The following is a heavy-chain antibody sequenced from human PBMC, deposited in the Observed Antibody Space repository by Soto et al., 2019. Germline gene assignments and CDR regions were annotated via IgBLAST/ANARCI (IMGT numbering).Heavy chain of an antibody. Sequence: SETLSLTCTVSGGSISSSSYYWGWIRQPPGKGLEWIGSIYYSGSTYYNPSLKSRVTISVDTSKNQFSLKLSSVTAADTAVYYCARGGARQYYSDPSAYYSHLDNCFETWGQGTLVTVSS. D-gene: IGHD3-22*01. J-gene: IGHJ5*02. CDR3: ARGGARQYYSDPSAYYSHLDNCFET. V-gene: IGHV4-39*01. CDR1: GGSISSSSYY. CDR2: IYYSGST.